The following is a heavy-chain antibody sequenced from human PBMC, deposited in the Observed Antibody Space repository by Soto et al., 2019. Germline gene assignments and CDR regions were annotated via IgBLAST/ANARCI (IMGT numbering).Heavy chain of an antibody. CDR1: GGSISSYY. CDR3: ARSRRGTNFDY. D-gene: IGHD2-2*01. V-gene: IGHV4-59*01. J-gene: IGHJ4*02. Sequence: SETLSLTCTVSGGSISSYYWSWIRQPPGKGLEWIGYISYSGNTNYNPSLKSRVTISVDTSKNQFSLKLSSVTAADTAVYYCARSRRGTNFDYWGQGALVTVSS. CDR2: ISYSGNT.